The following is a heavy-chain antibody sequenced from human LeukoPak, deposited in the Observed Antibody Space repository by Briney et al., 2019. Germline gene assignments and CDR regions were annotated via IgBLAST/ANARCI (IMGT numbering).Heavy chain of an antibody. V-gene: IGHV4-39*01. J-gene: IGHJ4*02. CDR1: GGSISSSRYY. CDR2: IYYSGTT. CDR3: ARHQYYYGSGSRHPFDY. D-gene: IGHD3-10*01. Sequence: SETLSLTCTVSGGSISSSRYYWSWIRQPPGKGLEWIGTIYYSGTTYYNPSLKSRVTVFADTSTNEFYLKLSSVTAADTAVYYCARHQYYYGSGSRHPFDYWGQGTLVTVSS.